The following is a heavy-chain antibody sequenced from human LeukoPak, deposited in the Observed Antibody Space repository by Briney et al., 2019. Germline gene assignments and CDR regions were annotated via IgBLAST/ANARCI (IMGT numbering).Heavy chain of an antibody. D-gene: IGHD3-3*01. CDR1: GASINNSPYY. J-gene: IGHJ6*03. CDR3: ARGYDFWSASGYYYYYMDV. Sequence: PSETLSLTCTVSGASINNSPYYWAWIRQPPGKELEWIVSMHYSGATYYNPSLKSRVTMSVDTSKNQFSLKLSSVTAADTAVYYCARGYDFWSASGYYYYYMDVWGKGTTVTVSS. CDR2: MHYSGAT. V-gene: IGHV4-39*07.